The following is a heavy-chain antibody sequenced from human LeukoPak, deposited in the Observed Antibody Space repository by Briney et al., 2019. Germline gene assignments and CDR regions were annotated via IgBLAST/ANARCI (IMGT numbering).Heavy chain of an antibody. Sequence: GRSLRLSCAASGFTFDDYAMHWVRQAPGKGLEWVSGISWNSGSIGYADSVKGRFTISRDNAKNSLYLQMNSLRAEDTVLYYCAKELQPAFYYYYGMDVWGQGTTVTVSS. V-gene: IGHV3-9*01. CDR1: GFTFDDYA. CDR2: ISWNSGSI. CDR3: AKELQPAFYYYYGMDV. D-gene: IGHD4-11*01. J-gene: IGHJ6*02.